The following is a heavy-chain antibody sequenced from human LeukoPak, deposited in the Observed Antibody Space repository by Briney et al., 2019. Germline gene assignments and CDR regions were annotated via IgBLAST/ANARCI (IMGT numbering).Heavy chain of an antibody. D-gene: IGHD3-10*01. CDR1: GFTFSSYG. Sequence: GGSLRLSCAASGFTFSSYGMHWVRQAPGKGLEWVAVISYDGSNKYYADSVKGRFTISRDNSKNTLYLQMSSLRAEDTAVYYCAKDVWFGELFPFDYWGQGTLVTVSS. CDR3: AKDVWFGELFPFDY. J-gene: IGHJ4*02. V-gene: IGHV3-30*18. CDR2: ISYDGSNK.